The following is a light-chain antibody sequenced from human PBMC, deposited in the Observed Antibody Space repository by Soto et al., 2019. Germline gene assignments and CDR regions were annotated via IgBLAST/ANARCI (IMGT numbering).Light chain of an antibody. CDR3: QQYGSSPPYT. Sequence: EIVLTQSPGTLSLSPGERATLSCRASQSVSSNYLAWYQQKLGQAPRVLIYGASSRATGIPDRFSGSGSGTDFTLTISRLEPEDFAVDYCQQYGSSPPYTFGQGTKLEIK. J-gene: IGKJ2*01. CDR2: GAS. CDR1: QSVSSNY. V-gene: IGKV3-20*01.